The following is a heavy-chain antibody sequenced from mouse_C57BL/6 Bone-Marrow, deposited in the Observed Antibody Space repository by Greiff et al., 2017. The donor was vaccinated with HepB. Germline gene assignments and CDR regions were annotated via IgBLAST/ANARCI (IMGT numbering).Heavy chain of an antibody. J-gene: IGHJ4*01. D-gene: IGHD1-1*01. CDR1: GYTFTSYW. Sequence: QVQLQQPGAELVKPGASVKMSCKASGYTFTSYWITWVKQRPGQGLEWIGDIYPGSGSTNYNEKFKSKATLTVDTSSSTAYMQLSSLTSEDAAVYYSAISPRRSSCCYAMDYWGQGTSVTVSS. V-gene: IGHV1-55*01. CDR3: AISPRRSSCCYAMDY. CDR2: IYPGSGST.